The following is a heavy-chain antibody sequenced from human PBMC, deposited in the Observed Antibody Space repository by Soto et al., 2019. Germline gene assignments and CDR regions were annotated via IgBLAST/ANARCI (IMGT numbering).Heavy chain of an antibody. J-gene: IGHJ4*02. V-gene: IGHV4-30-2*02. Sequence: PSETLSLTCTVSGGSISSGGYYWSWIRQPPGKGLEWIGYIYHSGSTYYNPSLKSRVTISVDTSKNQFSLKLSSVTAADTAVYYCARSGFWYDSSGYFDYWGQGTLVTVSS. CDR2: IYHSGST. CDR1: GGSISSGGYY. CDR3: ARSGFWYDSSGYFDY. D-gene: IGHD3-22*01.